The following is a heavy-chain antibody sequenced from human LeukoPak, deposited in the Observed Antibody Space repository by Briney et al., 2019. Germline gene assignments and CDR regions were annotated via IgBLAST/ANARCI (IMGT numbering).Heavy chain of an antibody. CDR2: FDPEDGET. J-gene: IGHJ4*02. CDR3: ATSPSGRAAAGNGFLGVGY. D-gene: IGHD6-13*01. V-gene: IGHV1-24*01. Sequence: GASVKVSCKVSGYTLTELSMHWVRQAPGKGLEWMGGFDPEDGETIYAQKFQGRVTMTEDTSTDTAYMELSSLRSEDTAVYYCATSPSGRAAAGNGFLGVGYWGQGTLVTVSS. CDR1: GYTLTELS.